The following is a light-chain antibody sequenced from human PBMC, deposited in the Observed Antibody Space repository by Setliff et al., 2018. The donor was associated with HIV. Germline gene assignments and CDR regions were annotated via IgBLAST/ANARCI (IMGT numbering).Light chain of an antibody. Sequence: QSALTQPASVSGSPGQSIAISCTGTSNDIGGFDYVSWYQQHPGKAPKLVIYDVIKRPAGVSDRFSASKSGNTASLTISGLQAEDEADYYCSSYTGGSTYVFGTGTKVT. CDR1: SNDIGGFDY. CDR2: DVI. V-gene: IGLV2-14*03. CDR3: SSYTGGSTYV. J-gene: IGLJ1*01.